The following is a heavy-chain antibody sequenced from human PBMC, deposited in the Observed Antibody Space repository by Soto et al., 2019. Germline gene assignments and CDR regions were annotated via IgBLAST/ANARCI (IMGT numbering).Heavy chain of an antibody. CDR2: IYHTGST. CDR3: ARGSSTLVY. V-gene: IGHV4-31*03. D-gene: IGHD2-2*01. Sequence: PSETLSLTCSVSGDPVSSGSYYWTWVRQHPVKGLEWIGYIYHTGSTYYNPSLQSRLIMSIDTSKNQFSLHLYSVTAADTAVYYCARGSSTLVYWGQGTLVTVSS. J-gene: IGHJ4*02. CDR1: GDPVSSGSYY.